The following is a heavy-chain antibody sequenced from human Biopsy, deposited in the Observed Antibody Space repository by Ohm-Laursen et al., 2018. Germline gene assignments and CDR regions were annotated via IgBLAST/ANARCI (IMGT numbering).Heavy chain of an antibody. J-gene: IGHJ6*02. CDR2: IYYSGST. D-gene: IGHD2/OR15-2a*01. CDR3: ARATNSTGWPYYYFYGMDV. Sequence: SDTLSLTCTVSGGSISSDYWSWIRQTPGQGLEWIGYIYYSGSTNYNPSLKSRVTISVDTSKNQFSLRLNSLTAADTAVYYCARATNSTGWPYYYFYGMDVWGQGTTVTVSS. CDR1: GGSISSDY. V-gene: IGHV4-59*07.